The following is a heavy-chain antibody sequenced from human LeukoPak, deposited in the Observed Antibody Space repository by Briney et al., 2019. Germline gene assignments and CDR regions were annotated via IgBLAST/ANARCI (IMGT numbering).Heavy chain of an antibody. V-gene: IGHV5-51*01. CDR3: VRLRDSCFDY. D-gene: IGHD2-15*01. CDR1: GYTFTYYW. CDR2: IYPRDSDT. Sequence: GESLKISCKGSGYTFTYYWIGWVRQMPGKGLQWMGIIYPRDSDTRYSPSFQGQVTISADKSINTAYLQWSSLKASDTGIYYCVRLRDSCFDYWGQGTLVTVSS. J-gene: IGHJ4*02.